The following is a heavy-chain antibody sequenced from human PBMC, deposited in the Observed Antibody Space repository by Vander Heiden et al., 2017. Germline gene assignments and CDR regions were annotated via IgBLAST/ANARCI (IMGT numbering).Heavy chain of an antibody. CDR1: GFTFSSYS. CDR3: ARVEMATGGGFGY. Sequence: EVQLVESGGGLVKPGGSLRLSCASSGFTFSSYSMNWVRQAPGKGLEWVSSISSSSSYIYYADSVKGRFTISRDNAKNSLYLQMNSLRAEDTAVYYCARVEMATGGGFGYWGQGTLVTVSS. D-gene: IGHD5-12*01. CDR2: ISSSSSYI. J-gene: IGHJ4*02. V-gene: IGHV3-21*01.